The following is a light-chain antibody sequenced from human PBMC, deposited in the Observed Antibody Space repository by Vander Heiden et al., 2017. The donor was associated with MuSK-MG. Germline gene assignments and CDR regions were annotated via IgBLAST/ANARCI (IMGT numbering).Light chain of an antibody. CDR1: SNNIGIYA. CDR3: ATWDDSLSAVV. J-gene: IGLJ2*01. V-gene: IGLV1-44*01. Sequence: QSALTQGASVSGTVGQKVTLSCSGNSNNIGIYAVAWYQQSAHGAPKTVVFGNFRPSGIPERFSASKSGTTATLTISGLQPEDEADYYCATWDDSLSAVVFGGGTKLTV. CDR2: GNF.